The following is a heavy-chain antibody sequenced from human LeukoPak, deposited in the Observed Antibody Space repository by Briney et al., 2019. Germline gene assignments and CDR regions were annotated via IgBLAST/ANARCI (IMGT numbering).Heavy chain of an antibody. CDR2: IKQDGSEK. CDR1: GFTFSSYW. CDR3: ARDGRIAVAGTGFGY. V-gene: IGHV3-7*01. D-gene: IGHD6-19*01. J-gene: IGHJ4*02. Sequence: PGGSLRLSCAASGFTFSSYWMSWVRQAPGKGLEWVANIKQDGSEKYYVDSVKGRFTISRDNAKNSLYLRMNSLRAEDTAVYYCARDGRIAVAGTGFGYWGQGTLVTVSS.